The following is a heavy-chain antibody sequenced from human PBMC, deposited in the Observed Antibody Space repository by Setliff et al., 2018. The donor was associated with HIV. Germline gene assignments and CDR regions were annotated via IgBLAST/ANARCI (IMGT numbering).Heavy chain of an antibody. Sequence: GASVKVSCKASGYTFTSYYMNWVRQAPGQGLEWMGIINPSGGSSTYAQKFQGRVAMTRDTSTSTVYMELSSLRSEDTAVYYCARDRVRITIFGANDASDIWGQGTRVT. CDR3: ARDRVRITIFGANDASDI. CDR1: GYTFTSYY. V-gene: IGHV1-46*01. J-gene: IGHJ3*02. CDR2: INPSGGSS. D-gene: IGHD3-3*01.